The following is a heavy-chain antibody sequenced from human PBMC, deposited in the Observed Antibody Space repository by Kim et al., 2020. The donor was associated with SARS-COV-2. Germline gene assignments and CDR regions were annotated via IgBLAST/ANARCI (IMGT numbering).Heavy chain of an antibody. J-gene: IGHJ6*02. Sequence: VKGRFTISRDNSKSTLYLQMNSLRADDTAVYYCASERGSYRYTFYYAMDVWGQGTTVTVSS. CDR3: ASERGSYRYTFYYAMDV. V-gene: IGHV3-30*07. D-gene: IGHD3-16*02.